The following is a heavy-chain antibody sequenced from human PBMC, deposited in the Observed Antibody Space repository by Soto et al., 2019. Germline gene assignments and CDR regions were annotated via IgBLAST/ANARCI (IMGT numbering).Heavy chain of an antibody. CDR2: IIPILGTS. V-gene: IGHV1-69*11. CDR1: GGTFSSYA. D-gene: IGHD1-26*01. CDR3: AREGRQWELPHLFQH. J-gene: IGHJ1*01. Sequence: QVHLVQSGAEVKKPGSSVKVSCKTSGGTFSSYAISWVRQAPGQGPEWMGGIIPILGTSDYAPKFQGRVTITADQSTGTAYMELSSLRSEDTAVYYCAREGRQWELPHLFQHWGQGTLVTVSS.